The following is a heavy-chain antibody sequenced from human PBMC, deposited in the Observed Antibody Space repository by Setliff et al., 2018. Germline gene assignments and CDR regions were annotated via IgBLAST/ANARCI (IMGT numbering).Heavy chain of an antibody. D-gene: IGHD3-22*01. J-gene: IGHJ3*01. V-gene: IGHV1-18*01. CDR1: GYTFTKYG. CDR2: ISPYNGNT. CDR3: ARDAPKVVDKFDL. Sequence: ASVKISCKAFGYTFTKYGIDWVRQAPGQGLEWLGWISPYNGNTDYVYNVRDRITMTTDTSTGTAYMELRSLTSDDSAVYYCARDAPKVVDKFDLWGQGTKVTVSS.